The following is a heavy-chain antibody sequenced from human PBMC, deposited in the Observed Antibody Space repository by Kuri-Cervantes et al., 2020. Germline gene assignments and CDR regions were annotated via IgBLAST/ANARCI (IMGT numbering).Heavy chain of an antibody. CDR2: IYYSGST. Sequence: ESLKISCTVSGGSISSSSYYWSWIRQPPGKGLEWIGYIYYSGSTNYNPSLKSRVTISVDTSKDQFSLKLSSVTAADTAVYYCAAEGYYYYGMDVWGQGTTVTVSS. CDR1: GGSISSSSYY. CDR3: AAEGYYYYGMDV. V-gene: IGHV4-61*01. J-gene: IGHJ6*02.